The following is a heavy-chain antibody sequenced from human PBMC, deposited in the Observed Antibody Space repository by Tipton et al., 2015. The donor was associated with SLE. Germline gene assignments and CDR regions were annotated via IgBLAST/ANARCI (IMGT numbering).Heavy chain of an antibody. CDR1: GGSISSHY. V-gene: IGHV4-59*11. J-gene: IGHJ6*02. CDR2: IYYSGST. D-gene: IGHD2-2*01. Sequence: TLSLTCTVSGGSISSHYWSWIRQPPGKGLEWIGYIYYSGSTNYNPSLKSRVTISVDTSKNQFSLKVSSVTAADTAVYYCARRPPAWNYYYGMDVWGQGTTVTVSS. CDR3: ARRPPAWNYYYGMDV.